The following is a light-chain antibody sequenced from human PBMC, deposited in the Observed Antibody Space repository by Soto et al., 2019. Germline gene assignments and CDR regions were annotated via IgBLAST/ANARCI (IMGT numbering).Light chain of an antibody. CDR3: QQYSNWPPGIT. CDR2: GAS. J-gene: IGKJ1*01. V-gene: IGKV3-15*01. Sequence: EIVMTQSPATLSVSPGESTTLSCRASQSVSNNLAWYQQKPGQAPRLLIYGASTRATGIPARFSGSGSGTEFTLTISRLQSEDFAVYYCQQYSNWPPGITFGQGTKVDIK. CDR1: QSVSNN.